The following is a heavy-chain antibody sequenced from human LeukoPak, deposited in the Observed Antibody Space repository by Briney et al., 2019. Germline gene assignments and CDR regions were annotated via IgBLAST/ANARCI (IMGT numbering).Heavy chain of an antibody. D-gene: IGHD3-10*02. Sequence: PSETLSLTCTVSGGSISSSSYYWGWIRQPPGKGLEWIGSIYYSGSTYYNPSLKSRVTKAVDTSKNQFSLKLSSVTAADTAVYYCARITRMFSLGFDLWGQGTMVTVSS. J-gene: IGHJ3*01. CDR3: ARITRMFSLGFDL. CDR1: GGSISSSSYY. V-gene: IGHV4-39*07. CDR2: IYYSGST.